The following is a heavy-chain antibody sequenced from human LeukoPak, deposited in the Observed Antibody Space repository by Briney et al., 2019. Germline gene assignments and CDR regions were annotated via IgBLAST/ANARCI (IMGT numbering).Heavy chain of an antibody. CDR2: ISAYNGNT. J-gene: IGHJ4*02. D-gene: IGHD1-26*01. Sequence: ASVKVSCKASGYTFTSYGISWVRQAPGQGLEWMGWISAYNGNTNYAQKLQGRVTMTTDTSTSTAYMELRSLRSDDTAVYYCARDEGAEIMQPPDRIVGATRDYWGQGTLVTVSS. V-gene: IGHV1-18*01. CDR1: GYTFTSYG. CDR3: ARDEGAEIMQPPDRIVGATRDY.